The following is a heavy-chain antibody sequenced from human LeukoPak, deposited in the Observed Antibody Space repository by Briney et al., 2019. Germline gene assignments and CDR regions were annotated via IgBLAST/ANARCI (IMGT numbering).Heavy chain of an antibody. CDR1: GFTFSSYD. J-gene: IGHJ4*02. V-gene: IGHV3-33*01. Sequence: GGSLRLSCAASGFTFSSYDMHWVRQAPGRGLEWVALIWSDGSNKYYADSVKGRFTISRDNSENTLYLQMNSLRAGDTAVYYCARGAGTGFDYWGQGTLVTVSS. CDR2: IWSDGSNK. D-gene: IGHD6-19*01. CDR3: ARGAGTGFDY.